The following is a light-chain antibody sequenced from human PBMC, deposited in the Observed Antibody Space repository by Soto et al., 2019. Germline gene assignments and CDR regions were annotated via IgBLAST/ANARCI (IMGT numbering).Light chain of an antibody. J-gene: IGLJ2*01. CDR1: SSNIGAGYD. CDR2: GNG. V-gene: IGLV1-40*01. Sequence: QLVLTQPPSVSGAPGQRVTISCTGSSSNIGAGYDVHWYQQLPGTAPKLLIYGNGNRPSGVPDRFSGSKSGTSASLAITGLQAEDEADYYCQSYDSSLSALFGGGTKLTVL. CDR3: QSYDSSLSAL.